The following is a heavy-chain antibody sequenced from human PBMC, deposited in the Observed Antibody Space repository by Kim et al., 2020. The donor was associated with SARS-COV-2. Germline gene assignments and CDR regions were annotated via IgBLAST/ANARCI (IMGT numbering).Heavy chain of an antibody. CDR3: ARRQSEDATRVWFDS. J-gene: IGHJ5*01. Sequence: GESLKISCQASGYTFSHFWIGWVRQMPGRGLEWMGNIYPYDSDTIYSPSFEGHVAISVDKSVNTAYLQWESLGASDTAMYYCARRQSEDATRVWFDSWGQETLVTV. V-gene: IGHV5-51*01. CDR2: IYPYDSDT. CDR1: GYTFSHFW.